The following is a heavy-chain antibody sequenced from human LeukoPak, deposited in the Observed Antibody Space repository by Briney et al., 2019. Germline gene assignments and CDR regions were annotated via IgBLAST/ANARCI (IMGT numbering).Heavy chain of an antibody. Sequence: KSSQTLSLTCIVSGDSISSGTYYWNWIRQPAGKGLEWIGRIYTSGSTSGSTSCNPSLKSRVTISVDMSKNQFSLSLSSVTVADTAVYYCARVRGLLLWQYYFDYWGQGTLVTVSS. V-gene: IGHV4-61*02. J-gene: IGHJ4*02. CDR1: GDSISSGTYY. CDR3: ARVRGLLLWQYYFDY. CDR2: IYTSGSTSGST. D-gene: IGHD3-10*01.